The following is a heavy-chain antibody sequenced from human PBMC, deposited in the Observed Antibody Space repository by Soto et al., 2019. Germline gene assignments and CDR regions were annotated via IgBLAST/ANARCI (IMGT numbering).Heavy chain of an antibody. CDR2: ISYDGSNK. J-gene: IGHJ3*02. CDR1: GFTFSSYA. CDR3: ARGMRAFDI. V-gene: IGHV3-30-3*01. Sequence: QVQLVESGGGVVQPGRSLRLSCAASGFTFSSYAMHWVRQAPGKGLEWVAVISYDGSNKYYADSVKGRFTISRDNSKNTLYLQMNSLRAEDTAVYYCARGMRAFDIWGQGTMVTVSS.